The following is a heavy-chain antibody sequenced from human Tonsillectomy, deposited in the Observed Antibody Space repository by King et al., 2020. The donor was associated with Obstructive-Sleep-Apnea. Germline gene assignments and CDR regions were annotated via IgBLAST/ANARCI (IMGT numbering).Heavy chain of an antibody. CDR3: ARVPGPLGEADYGMDV. CDR1: GGSISSSSYY. Sequence: LQLQESGPGLVKPSETLSLTCTVSGGSISSSSYYWGWIRQPPGKGLEWIGSIYYSGSTYYNPSLKSRVTISVDTSKNQFSLKLGSVTAADTAVYYCARVPGPLGEADYGMDVWGQGTTVTVSS. CDR2: IYYSGST. D-gene: IGHD3-10*01. J-gene: IGHJ6*02. V-gene: IGHV4-39*07.